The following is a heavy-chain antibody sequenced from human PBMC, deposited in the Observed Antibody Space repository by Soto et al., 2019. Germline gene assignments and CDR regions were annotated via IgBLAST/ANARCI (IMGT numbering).Heavy chain of an antibody. CDR2: IYHSGST. Sequence: PLGTLSLTCVVSGGSISSGGYSWSWIRQPPGKGLEWIGYIYHSGSTYYNPSLKSRVTIXAXXSXKXLXLXXXSVTXADPALYYCARVDHDSTWFDPWGQGTLVTVSS. V-gene: IGHV4-30-2*01. D-gene: IGHD3-22*01. J-gene: IGHJ5*02. CDR3: ARVDHDSTWFDP. CDR1: GGSISSGGYS.